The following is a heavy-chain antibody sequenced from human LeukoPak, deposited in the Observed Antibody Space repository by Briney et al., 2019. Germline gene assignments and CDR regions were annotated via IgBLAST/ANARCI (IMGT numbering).Heavy chain of an antibody. J-gene: IGHJ5*02. V-gene: IGHV3-33*06. D-gene: IGHD3-3*01. CDR3: AKEYYDFWSGYYPRGWFDP. Sequence: GGSLRLSCAASGFTFSSYGMHWVRQAPGKGLEWVAVIWYDRSNKYYADSVKGRFTISRDNSKNTLYLQMNSLRAEDTAVYYCAKEYYDFWSGYYPRGWFDPWGQGTLVTVSS. CDR2: IWYDRSNK. CDR1: GFTFSSYG.